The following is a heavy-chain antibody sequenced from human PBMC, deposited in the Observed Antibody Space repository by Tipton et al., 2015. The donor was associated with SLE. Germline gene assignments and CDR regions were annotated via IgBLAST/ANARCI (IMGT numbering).Heavy chain of an antibody. CDR3: ARGWYSRNWEWWFDP. Sequence: TLSLTCTVSGGSIRSYYWSWIRQSPGKGPDWIGYIDYSGNSGSTKYNPSLKSRVTISLDTSKNQVSLKLTSVTAADTAVYYCARGWYSRNWEWWFDPWGQGTLVTVSS. D-gene: IGHD6-13*01. V-gene: IGHV4-59*01. J-gene: IGHJ5*02. CDR1: GGSIRSYY. CDR2: IDYSGNSGST.